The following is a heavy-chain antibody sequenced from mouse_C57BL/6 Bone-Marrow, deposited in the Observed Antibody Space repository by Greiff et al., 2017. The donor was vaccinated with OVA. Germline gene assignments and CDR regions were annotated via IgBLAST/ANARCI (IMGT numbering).Heavy chain of an antibody. J-gene: IGHJ3*01. CDR2: ILPSIGRT. CDR1: DSEVFPIAY. Sequence: VQLQQSGSELRSPGSSVKLSCKDFDSEVFPIAYMSWVRQKPGHGFEWIGGILPSIGRTIYGEKFEDKATLDADTQSNTAYLELNSLTSEDSAIYYCARDSNYPFAYWGQGTLVTVSA. V-gene: IGHV15-2*01. D-gene: IGHD2-5*01. CDR3: ARDSNYPFAY.